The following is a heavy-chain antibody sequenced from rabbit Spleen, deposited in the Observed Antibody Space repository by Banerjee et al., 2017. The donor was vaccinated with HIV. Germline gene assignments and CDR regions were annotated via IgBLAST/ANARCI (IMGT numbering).Heavy chain of an antibody. V-gene: IGHV1S40*01. D-gene: IGHD2-1*01. CDR2: IYDGSSTST. CDR1: GFSFSSRYY. Sequence: QSLEESGGDLVKPGASLTLTCTASGFSFSSRYYMCWVRQAPGKGLEWIACIYDGSSTSTKYASWAKGRFTISKTSSTTVTLQMTSLTAADTATYFCARGSATMTMVITGYYFNLWGQGTLVTVS. CDR3: ARGSATMTMVITGYYFNL. J-gene: IGHJ4*01.